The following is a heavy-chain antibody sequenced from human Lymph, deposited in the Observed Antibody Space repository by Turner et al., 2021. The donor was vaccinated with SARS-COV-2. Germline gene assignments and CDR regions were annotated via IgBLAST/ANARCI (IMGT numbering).Heavy chain of an antibody. CDR2: VNPNGGGT. J-gene: IGHJ4*02. D-gene: IGHD6-19*01. V-gene: IGHV1-2*02. CDR1: ANTFTGYY. Sequence: QVRLLQSGAEVMKPGSAVIVTCKASANTFTGYYMHWVRRAPGQGLGWIGWVNPNGGGTSYAQKFQGRVTMTRDTSISTAYMGLSRLRSDDTAVYYCERGESIAEAGTQYFDYWGQGTLVTVSS. CDR3: ERGESIAEAGTQYFDY.